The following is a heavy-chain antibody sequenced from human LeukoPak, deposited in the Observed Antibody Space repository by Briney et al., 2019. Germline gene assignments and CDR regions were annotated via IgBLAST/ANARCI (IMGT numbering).Heavy chain of an antibody. CDR2: IYYSGST. CDR1: GGSISSYY. J-gene: IGHJ3*02. CDR3: ARSDSWAGAYDI. Sequence: SETLSLTCTVSGGSISSYYWSWVRQPPGKGLEWIGYIYYSGSTNYNPSLKSRVTISVDTSKNQFSLKLSSVIAADTAVYYCARSDSWAGAYDIWGQGTVVTVSS. V-gene: IGHV4-59*12. D-gene: IGHD3-9*01.